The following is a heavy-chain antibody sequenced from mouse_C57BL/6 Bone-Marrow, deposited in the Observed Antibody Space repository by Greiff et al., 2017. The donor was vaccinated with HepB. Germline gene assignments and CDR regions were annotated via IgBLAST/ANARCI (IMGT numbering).Heavy chain of an antibody. D-gene: IGHD1-1*01. CDR1: GYTFTSYW. J-gene: IGHJ1*03. CDR2: IDPSDSET. CDR3: ARGGYYGSIRYFDG. V-gene: IGHV1-52*01. Sequence: QVQLQQPGAELVRPGSSVKLSCKASGYTFTSYWMHWVKQRPIQGLEWIGNIDPSDSETHYNQKFKDKATLTVDKSSSTAYMQLSSLTSEDSAVYYCARGGYYGSIRYFDGWGTGTTVTVSS.